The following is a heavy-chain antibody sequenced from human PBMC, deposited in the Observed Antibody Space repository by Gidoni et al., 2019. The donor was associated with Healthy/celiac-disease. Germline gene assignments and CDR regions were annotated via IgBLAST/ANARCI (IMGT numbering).Heavy chain of an antibody. CDR2: IIPIVGTA. J-gene: IGHJ4*02. CDR1: GGTFSSYA. Sequence: QVQLVQSGAEVKKPGSSVKVSCTASGGTFSSYAISWVRQAPGQGLEWMGGIIPIVGTANDAQKFKGRVTITADKSTSTADMELSSRRAEETAVYYCATWGWAEQQLVRGGQLGYWGQGTLVTVSS. D-gene: IGHD6-13*01. CDR3: ATWGWAEQQLVRGGQLGY. V-gene: IGHV1-69*06.